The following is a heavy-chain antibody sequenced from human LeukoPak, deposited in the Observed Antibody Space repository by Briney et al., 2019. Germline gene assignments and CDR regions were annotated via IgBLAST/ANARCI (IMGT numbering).Heavy chain of an antibody. J-gene: IGHJ4*02. CDR3: ASHRSGRYYDSSGVDY. V-gene: IGHV3-48*01. Sequence: GGSLRLSCAASGFTFSSYSMNWVRQAPGKGLEWVSYISSSSSTIYYADSVKGRFTISRDNAKNSLYLQMNSLRAEDTAVYYCASHRSGRYYDSSGVDYWGQGTLVTVSS. CDR2: ISSSSSTI. D-gene: IGHD3-22*01. CDR1: GFTFSSYS.